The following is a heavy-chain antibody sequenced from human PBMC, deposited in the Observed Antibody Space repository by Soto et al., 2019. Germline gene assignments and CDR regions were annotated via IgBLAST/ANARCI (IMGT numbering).Heavy chain of an antibody. J-gene: IGHJ4*02. CDR3: ARDQGKAYCGGDCYSTFDY. Sequence: EVQLVESGGGLVQPGGSLRLSCAASGFTFSSYSMNWVRQAPGKGLEWVSYISSSSSTIYYTDSVKGRFTISRDNAKNSLYLQMNSLRDEDTAVYYCARDQGKAYCGGDCYSTFDYWGQGTLVTVSS. D-gene: IGHD2-21*02. CDR1: GFTFSSYS. V-gene: IGHV3-48*02. CDR2: ISSSSSTI.